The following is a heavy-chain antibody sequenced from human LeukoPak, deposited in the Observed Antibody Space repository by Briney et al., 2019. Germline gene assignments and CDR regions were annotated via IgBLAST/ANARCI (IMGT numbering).Heavy chain of an antibody. D-gene: IGHD5-18*01. V-gene: IGHV3-21*01. J-gene: IGHJ4*02. CDR3: ARDLGSVGHTYGY. CDR1: GFTFSTYT. Sequence: GGSLRLSCVVSGFTFSTYTMNWVRQAPGKGLEWVSSISSGSRDIYYADSVKGRFTISRDNAKNSLYLQMNSLRAGDTAVYYCARDLGSVGHTYGYWGQGTLVTVSS. CDR2: ISSGSRDI.